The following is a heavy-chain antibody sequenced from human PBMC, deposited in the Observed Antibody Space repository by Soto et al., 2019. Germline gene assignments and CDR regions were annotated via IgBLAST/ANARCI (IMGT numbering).Heavy chain of an antibody. CDR2: IIPIFGTA. CDR3: ASHTGSSPEGRYYYGVDV. J-gene: IGHJ6*02. CDR1: GGTFSSYA. D-gene: IGHD1-26*01. Sequence: QVQLVQSGAEVKKPGSSVKVSCKASGGTFSSYAISWVRQAPGQGLEWMGGIIPIFGTADYAQKFQGRVTITADESTSTAYMELSSLRSKDTAVYYCASHTGSSPEGRYYYGVDVWGQGTTVTVSS. V-gene: IGHV1-69*12.